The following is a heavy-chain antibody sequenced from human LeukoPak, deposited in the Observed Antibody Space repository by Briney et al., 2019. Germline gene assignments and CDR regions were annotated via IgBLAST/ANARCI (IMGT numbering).Heavy chain of an antibody. CDR2: INHSGST. CDR3: ARGPEYYYDSSGYYYRGYNWFDP. V-gene: IGHV4-34*01. CDR1: GGSFSGYY. Sequence: SETLSLTCAVYGGSFSGYYWSWIRQPPGKGLEWIGEINHSGSTNYNPSLKSRVTISVDTSKNQFSPKLSSVTAADTAVYYCARGPEYYYDSSGYYYRGYNWFDPWGQGTLVTVSS. D-gene: IGHD3-22*01. J-gene: IGHJ5*02.